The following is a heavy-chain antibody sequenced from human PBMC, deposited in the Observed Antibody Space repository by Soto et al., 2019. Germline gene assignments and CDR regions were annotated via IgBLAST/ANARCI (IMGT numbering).Heavy chain of an antibody. CDR2: ISVSRSST. D-gene: IGHD6-13*01. V-gene: IGHV3-23*01. CDR1: GFTFSSYA. J-gene: IGHJ4*02. CDR3: ARLIAAAGTDY. Sequence: EVQLLESGGGLVQPGGSLRLSCAASGFTFSSYAMSWVRQAPGKGLVWVSSISVSRSSTYYADSVRGRFTISRDNSKTTLYLQMNNLRAEDTAVYYCARLIAAAGTDYWGQGTLVTVSS.